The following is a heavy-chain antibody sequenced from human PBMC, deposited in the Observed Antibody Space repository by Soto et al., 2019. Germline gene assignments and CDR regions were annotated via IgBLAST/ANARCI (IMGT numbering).Heavy chain of an antibody. CDR2: IYHSGST. CDR3: ARVGPYCGGDCYSPPP. D-gene: IGHD2-21*02. Sequence: SETLSLTCAVSGYSIRNGYYWGWIRQPPGKGLEWIGTIYHSGSTYYNPSLKSRVTISVDASENHFSLKLSSVTAADTAVYYCARVGPYCGGDCYSPPPWGQGTLVTVSS. V-gene: IGHV4-38-2*01. J-gene: IGHJ5*02. CDR1: GYSIRNGYY.